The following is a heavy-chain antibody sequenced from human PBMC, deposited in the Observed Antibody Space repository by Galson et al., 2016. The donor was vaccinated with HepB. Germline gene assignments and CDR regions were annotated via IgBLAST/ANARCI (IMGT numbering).Heavy chain of an antibody. CDR3: ARDYYDTTPTLG. J-gene: IGHJ4*02. CDR1: GFTFSNFN. Sequence: SLRLSCAASGFTFSNFNMHWVRQAPGKGLEWVAVIWYDGINTYYADSLKGRFTISRDNSKNTLYLQMNSLKAEDTAVYYCARDYYDTTPTLGWDQGTLVIVSS. D-gene: IGHD3-22*01. V-gene: IGHV3-33*01. CDR2: IWYDGINT.